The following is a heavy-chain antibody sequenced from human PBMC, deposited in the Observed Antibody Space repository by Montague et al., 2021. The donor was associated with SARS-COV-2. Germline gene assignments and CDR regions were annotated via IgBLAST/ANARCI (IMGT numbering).Heavy chain of an antibody. CDR1: GFTFNIFA. D-gene: IGHD6-19*01. Sequence: SLRLSCAASGFTFNIFAMHWVRQAPGKGLDGVAIISYDGSNKYYADSVKGRFAISRDNSKNTLVLQMNSLRAEDTAVYYCVRASLIKARIAVAGTTVYWGQGTLVTISS. J-gene: IGHJ4*02. CDR2: ISYDGSNK. V-gene: IGHV3-30*09. CDR3: VRASLIKARIAVAGTTVY.